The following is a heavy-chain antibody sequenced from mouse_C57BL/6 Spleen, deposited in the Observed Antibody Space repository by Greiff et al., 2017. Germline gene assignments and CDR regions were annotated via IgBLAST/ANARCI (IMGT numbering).Heavy chain of an antibody. CDR1: GYAFTNYL. CDR2: INPGSGGT. V-gene: IGHV1-54*01. Sequence: VQLQQSGAELVRPGTSVKVSCKASGYAFTNYLIEWVKQRPGQGLEWIGVINPGSGGTNYTEKFKGKATLTADKSSRTAYMQLSSLTSEDSAVYFCARGKREGFDYWGQGTTLTVSS. CDR3: ARGKREGFDY. J-gene: IGHJ2*01.